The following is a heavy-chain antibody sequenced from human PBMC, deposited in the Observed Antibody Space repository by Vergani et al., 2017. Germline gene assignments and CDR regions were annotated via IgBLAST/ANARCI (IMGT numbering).Heavy chain of an antibody. J-gene: IGHJ4*02. CDR3: ARDRKAYCGGDCYSDY. CDR2: IVVGSGNT. CDR1: GFTFTSSA. V-gene: IGHV1-58*02. D-gene: IGHD2-21*02. Sequence: QMQLVQSGPEVKKPGTSVKVSCKASGFTFTSSAMQWVRQARGQRLEWIGWIVVGSGNTNYAQKFQERVTITRDMSTSTAYMELSSLRSEDTAVYYCARDRKAYCGGDCYSDYWGQGTLVTVSS.